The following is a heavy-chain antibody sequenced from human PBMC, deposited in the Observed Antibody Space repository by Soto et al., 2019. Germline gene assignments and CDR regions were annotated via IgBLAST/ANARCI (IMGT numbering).Heavy chain of an antibody. J-gene: IGHJ5*02. CDR1: GVTFSSYA. V-gene: IGHV1-69*13. D-gene: IGHD6-19*01. CDR2: IIPIFGTA. Sequence: GASVKVSCKASGVTFSSYAISWVRQAPGQGLEWMGGIIPIFGTANYAQKFQGRVTITADESTSTAYMELSSLGSEDTAVYYCARDTAVAASGWFDPWGQGTLVTVSS. CDR3: ARDTAVAASGWFDP.